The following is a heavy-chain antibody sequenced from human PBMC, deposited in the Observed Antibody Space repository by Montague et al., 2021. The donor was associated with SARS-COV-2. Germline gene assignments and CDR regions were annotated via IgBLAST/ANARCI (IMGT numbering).Heavy chain of an antibody. D-gene: IGHD2-2*01. Sequence: SETLSLTCTVSGDSMSSNNLWTWVRQSPGKGLEWIGEIHHIVGTNYNPSIKIRVSISVDKSRNQFSLNLNSVTAADTAFSNCATVFGDCSETSYYLDNWGKGTLVTVSS. J-gene: IGHJ4*02. CDR2: IHHIVGT. CDR1: GDSMSSNNL. V-gene: IGHV4-4*02. CDR3: ATVFGDCSETSYYLDN.